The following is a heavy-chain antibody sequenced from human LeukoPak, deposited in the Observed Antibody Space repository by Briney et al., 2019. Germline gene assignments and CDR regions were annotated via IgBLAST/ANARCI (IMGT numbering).Heavy chain of an antibody. CDR1: GFTFATYW. CDR2: IKHDGREK. D-gene: IGHD4-11*01. Sequence: GGSLRLSRAASGFTFATYWMAWVRQAPGKGLEWVAVIKHDGREKKSVDSVKGRFTVSRDNAKNSLYLQMNSLSAEDTAVYYCARDPPITTDYGLDVWGQGTTVTVSS. CDR3: ARDPPITTDYGLDV. V-gene: IGHV3-7*01. J-gene: IGHJ6*02.